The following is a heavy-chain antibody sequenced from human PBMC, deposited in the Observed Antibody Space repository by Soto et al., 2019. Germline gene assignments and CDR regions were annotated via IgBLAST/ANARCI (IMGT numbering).Heavy chain of an antibody. CDR3: AKDLSRYHYYYGMDV. D-gene: IGHD3-9*01. J-gene: IGHJ6*02. CDR2: ISYDGSNK. CDR1: GFTFSSYG. Sequence: GGSLRLSCAASGFTFSSYGMHWVRQTPGKGLEWVAVISYDGSNKYYADSVKGRFTISRENSKNTLYLQMNSLRAEDTAVYYCAKDLSRYHYYYGMDVWGQGTTVTVSS. V-gene: IGHV3-30*18.